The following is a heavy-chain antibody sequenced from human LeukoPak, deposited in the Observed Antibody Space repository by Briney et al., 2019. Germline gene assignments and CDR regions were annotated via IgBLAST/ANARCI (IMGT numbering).Heavy chain of an antibody. CDR2: ISGSGGST. J-gene: IGHJ4*02. CDR3: AKSRSGYLYYFDY. CDR1: GFTFSSYW. Sequence: AGGSLRLSCAASGFTFSSYWMSWVRQAPGKGLEWVSAISGSGGSTYYADSVKGRFTISRDSSKNTLYLQMNSLRAEDTAVYYCAKSRSGYLYYFDYWGQGTLVTVSS. V-gene: IGHV3-23*01. D-gene: IGHD3-22*01.